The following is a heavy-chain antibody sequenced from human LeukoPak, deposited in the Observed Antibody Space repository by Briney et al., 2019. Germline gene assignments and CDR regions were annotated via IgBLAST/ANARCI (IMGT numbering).Heavy chain of an antibody. CDR3: ADLGGGLN. CDR2: ISTSSTFI. J-gene: IGHJ4*02. D-gene: IGHD4-23*01. Sequence: GGSLRLSCAASGFPFNTYHMNWVRQAPGKGLEWISYISTSSTFIYYADSVRGRFTISRDDAKNSLFLQMNSLRVDDTAVYCCADLGGGLNWGQGTLVTVSS. CDR1: GFPFNTYH. V-gene: IGHV3-48*01.